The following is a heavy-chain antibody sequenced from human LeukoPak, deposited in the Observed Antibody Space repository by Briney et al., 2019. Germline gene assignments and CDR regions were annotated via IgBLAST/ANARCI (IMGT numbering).Heavy chain of an antibody. CDR3: ARDYSGSYTSDYFDY. CDR1: GGSISSGSYY. J-gene: IGHJ4*02. V-gene: IGHV4-61*02. CDR2: IYTSGST. D-gene: IGHD1-26*01. Sequence: KPSETLSLTCTVSGGSISSGSYYWSWIRQPAGKGLEWLGRIYTSGSTNYNPSLKSRVTISVDMSKSQFSLKLSSVTAADTAVYYCARDYSGSYTSDYFDYWGQGTLVTVSS.